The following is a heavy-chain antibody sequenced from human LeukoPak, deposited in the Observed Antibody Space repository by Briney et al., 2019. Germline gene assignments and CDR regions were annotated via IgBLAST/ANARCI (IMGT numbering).Heavy chain of an antibody. Sequence: SETLSLTCTVSGGSISSYYWSWIRQPPGKGLEWIGYIYYSGSTNYTPSLKSRVTISVDTSKNQFSLKLSSVTAADTAVYYCARGTWSYGSGSSYFDYWGQGTLVTVSS. CDR1: GGSISSYY. CDR3: ARGTWSYGSGSSYFDY. CDR2: IYYSGST. V-gene: IGHV4-59*01. D-gene: IGHD3-10*01. J-gene: IGHJ4*02.